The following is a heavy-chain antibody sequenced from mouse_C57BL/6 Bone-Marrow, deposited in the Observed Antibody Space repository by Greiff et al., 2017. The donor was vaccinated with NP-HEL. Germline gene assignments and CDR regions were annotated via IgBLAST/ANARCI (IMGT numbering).Heavy chain of an antibody. D-gene: IGHD1-1*01. Sequence: VQLQESGAELARPGASVKLSCKASGYTFTDYYINWVKQRPGQGLEWIGEIYPGSGNTYYNEKFKGKATLTADKSSSTAYMQLSSLTSEDSAVYFCARGGDYYGSSSYYAMDYWGQGTAVTVSA. CDR1: GYTFTDYY. CDR3: ARGGDYYGSSSYYAMDY. CDR2: IYPGSGNT. V-gene: IGHV1-77*01. J-gene: IGHJ4*01.